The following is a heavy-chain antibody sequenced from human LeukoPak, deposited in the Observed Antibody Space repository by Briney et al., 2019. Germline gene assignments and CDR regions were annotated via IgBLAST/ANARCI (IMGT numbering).Heavy chain of an antibody. CDR1: GYTFTGYY. CDR2: INPNSGGT. Sequence: ASVKVSCKASGYTFTGYYTHWVRQAPGQGLEWMGWINPNSGGTNYAQKFQGRVTMTRDTSISTAYMELSRPRSDDTAVYYCARASDAYYYDSSGYYSALYFDYWGQGTLVTVSS. V-gene: IGHV1-2*02. CDR3: ARASDAYYYDSSGYYSALYFDY. J-gene: IGHJ4*02. D-gene: IGHD3-22*01.